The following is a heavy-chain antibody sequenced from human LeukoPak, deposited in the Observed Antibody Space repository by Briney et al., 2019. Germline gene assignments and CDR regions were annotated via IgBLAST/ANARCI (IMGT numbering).Heavy chain of an antibody. Sequence: SLRLSCEYSEFTVSSNYMSWVLQAPGKRLDRDSVCYTDGSRYYAETVKRRLTNSRDNSKNTLYFQMNSLEAEDTAVYYCARGTFYGGNSPFAFDIWGQGTMVTVSS. CDR3: ARGTFYGGNSPFAFDI. CDR1: EFTVSSNY. V-gene: IGHV3-53*01. J-gene: IGHJ3*02. CDR2: CYTDGSR. D-gene: IGHD4-23*01.